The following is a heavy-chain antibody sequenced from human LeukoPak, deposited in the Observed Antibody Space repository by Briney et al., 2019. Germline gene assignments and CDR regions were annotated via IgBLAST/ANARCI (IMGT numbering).Heavy chain of an antibody. V-gene: IGHV3-48*01. CDR3: ARGSSEVLLWFGESPN. Sequence: AGGSLRFSCAASGFALRSYSMSWVRQAPGKGLEWLSHISSGSDTIYYADSVKGRFTISRDNAKNSLYLQMNRLRVDDTAVYYCARGSSEVLLWFGESPNWGQGTMVTVSS. CDR2: ISSGSDTI. D-gene: IGHD3-10*01. J-gene: IGHJ3*01. CDR1: GFALRSYS.